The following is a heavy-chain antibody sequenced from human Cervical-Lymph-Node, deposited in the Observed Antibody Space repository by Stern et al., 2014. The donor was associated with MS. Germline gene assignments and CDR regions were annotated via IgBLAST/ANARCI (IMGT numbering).Heavy chain of an antibody. CDR2: IFHSGST. D-gene: IGHD2-21*01. J-gene: IGHJ3*01. V-gene: IGHV4-30-2*01. Sequence: VQLVESGSGQAKPSQTLSLTCAVSGGSISSGGSSWNWIRQPPGKGLEWIGFIFHSGSTYYNPSLKGRVFISVDPSQNQFPLNLRSVTAADTAVYYCARGGVIYTQDRNGFDVWGQGTMVTVSS. CDR1: GGSISSGGSS. CDR3: ARGGVIYTQDRNGFDV.